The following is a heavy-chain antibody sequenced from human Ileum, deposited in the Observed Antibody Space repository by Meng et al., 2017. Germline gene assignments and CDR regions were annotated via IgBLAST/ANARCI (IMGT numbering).Heavy chain of an antibody. J-gene: IGHJ4*02. CDR1: GFTFTSYS. V-gene: IGHV3-74*01. CDR3: ARDRPGGPDF. D-gene: IGHD3-16*01. Sequence: GESLKISCAASGFTFTSYSMHWFRQAPGKGPVWVSRITYDGTDALYADSVKGRFTVSRDNAKNTLYLQMNSLRAEDTAVYYCARDRPGGPDFWGQGTLVTVSS. CDR2: ITYDGTDA.